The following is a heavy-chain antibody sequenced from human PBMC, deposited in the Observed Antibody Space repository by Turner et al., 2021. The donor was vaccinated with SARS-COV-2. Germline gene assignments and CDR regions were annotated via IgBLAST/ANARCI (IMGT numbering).Heavy chain of an antibody. CDR1: GFTFSSYP. J-gene: IGHJ2*01. D-gene: IGHD1-26*01. CDR3: ARGGVKMSTIYWYFDL. V-gene: IGHV3-30*03. Sequence: QVQLLESGGDVVPPGRFLRLSCTASGFTFSSYPMHWVRQAPGKGLEWVAVISYAGDNTKYADSVKGRFTVSRDTSKSTLFLQINSLKSEDTAVYYCARGGVKMSTIYWYFDLWGRGTLVTVSS. CDR2: ISYAGDNT.